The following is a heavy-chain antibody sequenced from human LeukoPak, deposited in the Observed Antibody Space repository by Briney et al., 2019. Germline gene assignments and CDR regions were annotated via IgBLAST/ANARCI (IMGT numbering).Heavy chain of an antibody. Sequence: GGSLRLSCAASGFTFDDYGMSWVRQAPGKGLEWVSGINWNGGSTGYADSVKGRFTISRDNAKNTLYLQMNSLRAEDTAVYYCARVSYYYGSGSYRPTAVYYFDYWGQGTLVTVSS. J-gene: IGHJ4*02. V-gene: IGHV3-20*04. D-gene: IGHD3-10*01. CDR1: GFTFDDYG. CDR3: ARVSYYYGSGSYRPTAVYYFDY. CDR2: INWNGGST.